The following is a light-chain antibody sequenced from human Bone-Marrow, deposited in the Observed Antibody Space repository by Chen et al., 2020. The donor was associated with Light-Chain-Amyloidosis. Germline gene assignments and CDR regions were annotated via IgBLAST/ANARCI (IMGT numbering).Light chain of an antibody. V-gene: IGLV3-21*02. Sequence: SYVLTQPSSGSVAPGQTATIACGGNNIGSTSVHWYQRTPGQAPLLVVYGDSDRPSGIPERLCGADFGSSASLTVSGVEAGDEVAYYGQVWDRSSDRLVFGGGTKLTVL. CDR2: GDS. J-gene: IGLJ3*02. CDR1: NIGSTS. CDR3: QVWDRSSDRLV.